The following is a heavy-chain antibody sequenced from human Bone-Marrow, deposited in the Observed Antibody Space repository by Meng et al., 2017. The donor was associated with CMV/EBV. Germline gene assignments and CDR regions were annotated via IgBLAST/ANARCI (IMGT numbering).Heavy chain of an antibody. V-gene: IGHV4-59*01. Sequence: SETLSLTCTVSGGSISSYYWSWIRQPPGKGLKWIGYIYYSGSTNYNPSLKSRVTISVDTSKNQFSLKLSSVTAADTAVYYCAGSGSHLDTFDYWGQGTLVTVSS. J-gene: IGHJ4*02. CDR3: AGSGSHLDTFDY. D-gene: IGHD1-26*01. CDR2: IYYSGST. CDR1: GGSISSYY.